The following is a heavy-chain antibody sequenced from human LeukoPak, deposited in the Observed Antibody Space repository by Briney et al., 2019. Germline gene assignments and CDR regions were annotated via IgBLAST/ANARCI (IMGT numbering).Heavy chain of an antibody. V-gene: IGHV3-21*01. Sequence: PGGSLRLSCAASGFTFTSYTMNWVRQAPGKGLEWVSSISSSSSYIYYADSVKGRFTISRDNAKNSLYLQMNSLRAEDTAVYYCARDGGDRSDAFDIWGQGTMVTVSS. D-gene: IGHD3-16*01. CDR3: ARDGGDRSDAFDI. CDR2: ISSSSSYI. J-gene: IGHJ3*02. CDR1: GFTFTSYT.